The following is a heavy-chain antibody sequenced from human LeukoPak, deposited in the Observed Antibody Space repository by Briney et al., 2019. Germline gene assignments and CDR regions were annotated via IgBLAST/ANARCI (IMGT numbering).Heavy chain of an antibody. CDR2: ISGSGGST. D-gene: IGHD1-14*01. CDR1: GFTFSSYA. V-gene: IGHV3-23*01. J-gene: IGHJ3*02. Sequence: GGSLRLSCAVSGFTFSSYAMSWVRQAPGKGLEWVSAISGSGGSTYYADSVKGRFTVSRDNSKNTLYRQMNSLRAEDTAVYYCAKDLSGMGYNDAFDIWGQGTMVTVSS. CDR3: AKDLSGMGYNDAFDI.